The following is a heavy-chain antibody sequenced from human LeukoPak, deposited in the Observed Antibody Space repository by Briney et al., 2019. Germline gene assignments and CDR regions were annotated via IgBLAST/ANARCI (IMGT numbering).Heavy chain of an antibody. D-gene: IGHD6-13*01. CDR3: ARNIAADDAFDM. Sequence: ASVKVSCKASGYTFTSYGISWVRQAPGQGLEWMGWISAYNGNTNYAQKLQGRVTMTTDTSTSTAYMELRSLRSDDTAVYYCARNIAADDAFDMWGQGAMVTVSS. V-gene: IGHV1-18*01. CDR1: GYTFTSYG. CDR2: ISAYNGNT. J-gene: IGHJ3*02.